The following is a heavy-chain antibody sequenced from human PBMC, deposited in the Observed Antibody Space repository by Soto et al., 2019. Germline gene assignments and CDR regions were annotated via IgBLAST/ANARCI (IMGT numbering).Heavy chain of an antibody. Sequence: PGGPLRLSCAASGFPFSSYIMNWVRKATGKGLEWVSYISSSSSTIYYADSVKGRFTISRDNAKNSLYLQMNSLRAEDTAVYYCARASDLDDYGDYESQDAFDIWGQGTMVTVSS. V-gene: IGHV3-48*01. D-gene: IGHD4-17*01. CDR1: GFPFSSYI. CDR2: ISSSSSTI. J-gene: IGHJ3*02. CDR3: ARASDLDDYGDYESQDAFDI.